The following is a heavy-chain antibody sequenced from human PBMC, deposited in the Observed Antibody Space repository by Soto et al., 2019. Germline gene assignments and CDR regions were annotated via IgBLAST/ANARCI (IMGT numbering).Heavy chain of an antibody. V-gene: IGHV4-59*01. CDR1: GGSISSYY. CDR2: IYYSGST. D-gene: IGHD3-3*01. CDR3: ASGVQIYYYGMDV. J-gene: IGHJ6*02. Sequence: SETLSLTCTVSGGSISSYYWSWIRQPPGKGLEWIGYIYYSGSTNYNPPLKSRVTISVDTSKNQFSLKLSSVTAADTAVYYCASGVQIYYYGMDVWGQGTTVTVSS.